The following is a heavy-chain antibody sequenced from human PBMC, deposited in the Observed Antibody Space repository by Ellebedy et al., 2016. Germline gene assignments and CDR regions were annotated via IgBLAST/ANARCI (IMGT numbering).Heavy chain of an antibody. J-gene: IGHJ3*01. V-gene: IGHV1-24*01. CDR2: FDPEDGET. CDR3: VTSVVGSLEWFDAFDL. CDR1: GHTLRESS. D-gene: IGHD3-3*01. Sequence: ASVKVSCKVSGHTLRESSMHWVRQVPGGGLEWLGSFDPEDGETVYAQKFQGRVTMTEDTSTETAHMDLGGLGSEDTAVYYCVTSVVGSLEWFDAFDLWGQGTLVTVSS.